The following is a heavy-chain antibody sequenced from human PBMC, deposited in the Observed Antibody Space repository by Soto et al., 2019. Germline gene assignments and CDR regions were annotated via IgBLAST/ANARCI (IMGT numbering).Heavy chain of an antibody. CDR3: AKIYCSSTSCSGGDY. V-gene: IGHV3-30*18. CDR2: ISYDGSNK. Sequence: QVQLVESGGGVVQPGRSLRLSCAASGFTFSSYGMHWVRQAPGKGLEWVAVISYDGSNKYYADSVKGRFTISRDNSKNTLYLQMNSLRAEDTAVYYCAKIYCSSTSCSGGDYWGQGTLVTVSS. D-gene: IGHD2-2*01. J-gene: IGHJ4*02. CDR1: GFTFSSYG.